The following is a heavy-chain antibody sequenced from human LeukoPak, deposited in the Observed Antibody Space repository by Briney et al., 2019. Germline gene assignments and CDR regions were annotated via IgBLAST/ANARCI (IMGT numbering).Heavy chain of an antibody. J-gene: IGHJ4*02. CDR2: ISSSSSII. V-gene: IGHV3-11*04. Sequence: LSLTRAVYGGSFSGYYWSWIRQPPGKGLEWVSYISSSSSIIYYADSVKGRFTISRDNAKNSLYLQMNSLRAEDTAVYYCARDFLEDTQWGQGTLVTVSS. CDR1: GGSFSGYY. CDR3: ARDFLEDTQ. D-gene: IGHD2-15*01.